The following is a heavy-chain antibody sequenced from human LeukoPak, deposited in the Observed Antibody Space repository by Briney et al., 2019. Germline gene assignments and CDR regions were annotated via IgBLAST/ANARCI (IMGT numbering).Heavy chain of an antibody. CDR3: ARGPGGNGLRY. CDR1: GGSISSSSYY. D-gene: IGHD4-23*01. Sequence: TSETLSLTCTVSGGSISSSSYYWGWIRQPPGKGLEWIGYIYYSGSTNYNPSLKSRVTISVDTSKNQFSLKLSSVTAADTAVYYCARGPGGNGLRYWGQGTLVTVSS. CDR2: IYYSGST. V-gene: IGHV4-61*05. J-gene: IGHJ4*02.